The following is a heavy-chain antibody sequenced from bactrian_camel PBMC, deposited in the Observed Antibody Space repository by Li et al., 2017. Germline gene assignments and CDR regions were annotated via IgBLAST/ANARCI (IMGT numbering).Heavy chain of an antibody. CDR2: VARDGST. J-gene: IGHJ4*01. CDR1: GFTFRYSD. Sequence: QLVESGGGSVQPGGSLRLSCAGSGFTFRYSDYCLGWFRQALGKEREAVAVVARDGSTTYSDSVEGRFTISQDSAKNILYLQMNNLKSEDTAMYYCAAAQGRVCKFYGSWEFDYWGQGTQVTVS. V-gene: IGHV3S53*01. CDR3: AAAQGRVCKFYGSWEFDY. D-gene: IGHD6*01.